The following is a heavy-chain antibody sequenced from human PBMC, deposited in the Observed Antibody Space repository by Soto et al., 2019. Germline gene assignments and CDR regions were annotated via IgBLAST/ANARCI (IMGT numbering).Heavy chain of an antibody. Sequence: QVQLVQSGAEVKKPGSSVKVSCTASGDTFNFYTISWVRQAPGQGPEWMGRIIPMLGMSNYAQNCQGRVTMIADKSTSTAYMELSSLRSEDTALYYCATTYGSGSAHFDNWGQGTLVTVSS. D-gene: IGHD3-10*01. V-gene: IGHV1-69*02. J-gene: IGHJ4*02. CDR2: IIPMLGMS. CDR1: GDTFNFYT. CDR3: ATTYGSGSAHFDN.